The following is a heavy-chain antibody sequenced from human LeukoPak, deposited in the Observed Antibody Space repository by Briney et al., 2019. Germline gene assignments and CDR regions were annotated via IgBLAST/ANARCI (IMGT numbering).Heavy chain of an antibody. CDR3: AKDQDYYDSSGPLDY. CDR2: ISYDGSNK. V-gene: IGHV3-30*18. CDR1: GFTFSSYG. D-gene: IGHD3-22*01. J-gene: IGHJ4*02. Sequence: GGSLRLSCAASGFTFSSYGMQWVRQAPGKGLEWVAVISYDGSNKYHADSVKGRFTISRDNSKNTLYLQMNSLRAEDTAVYYCAKDQDYYDSSGPLDYWGQGTLVTVSS.